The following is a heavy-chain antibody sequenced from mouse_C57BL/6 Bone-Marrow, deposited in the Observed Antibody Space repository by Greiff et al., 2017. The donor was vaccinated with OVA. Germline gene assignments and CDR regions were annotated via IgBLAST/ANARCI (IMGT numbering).Heavy chain of an antibody. V-gene: IGHV1-55*01. J-gene: IGHJ1*03. Sequence: VQLQQPGAELVKPGDSVKMSCKASGYTFTSYWITWVKQRPGQGLEWIGDIYPGSGSTNYNEKFKSKATLTVDTSSSTAYMQLSSLTSEDSAVYYCARRYYGSSYWYFDVWGTGTTVTVSS. CDR1: GYTFTSYW. CDR2: IYPGSGST. CDR3: ARRYYGSSYWYFDV. D-gene: IGHD1-1*01.